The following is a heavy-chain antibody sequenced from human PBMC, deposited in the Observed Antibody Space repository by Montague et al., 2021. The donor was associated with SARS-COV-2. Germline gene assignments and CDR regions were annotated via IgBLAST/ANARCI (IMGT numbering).Heavy chain of an antibody. J-gene: IGHJ4*02. V-gene: IGHV2-5*01. Sequence: PALVKPTQTLTLTCTFSGFSLISDGVGVGWIRQPPGKALEWLALIFWNDDKRYNSSLKNRLTATKDTSKNQVVLTMTNMDPLDTGTYYCARSLLFSSLGDFDSWGQGTLVTVAS. CDR1: GFSLISDGVG. CDR2: IFWNDDK. D-gene: IGHD7-27*01. CDR3: ARSLLFSSLGDFDS.